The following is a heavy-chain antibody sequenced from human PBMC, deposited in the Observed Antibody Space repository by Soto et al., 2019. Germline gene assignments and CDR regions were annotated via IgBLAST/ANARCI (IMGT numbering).Heavy chain of an antibody. CDR1: GYTFTSYY. CDR2: INPSGGST. CDR3: ASDIKQQWLPDAFDI. J-gene: IGHJ3*02. D-gene: IGHD6-19*01. Sequence: GASVKVSCKASGYTFTSYYMHWVRQAPGQGLEWMGIINPSGGSTSYAQKFQGRVTMTRDTSTSTVYMELSSLRSEDTAVYYCASDIKQQWLPDAFDIWGQGTMVTVSS. V-gene: IGHV1-46*03.